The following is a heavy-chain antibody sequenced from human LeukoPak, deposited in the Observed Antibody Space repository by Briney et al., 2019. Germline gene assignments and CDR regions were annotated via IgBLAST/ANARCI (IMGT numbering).Heavy chain of an antibody. D-gene: IGHD3-16*01. Sequence: GASVNVSCKASGYTFTSYAMNWVRQAPGQGLEWMGWINTNTGNPTYAQGFTGRFVFSLDTSVSTAYLQISSLKAEDTAVYYCAREMAWGTMPEPRHPIWGQGTMVTVSS. V-gene: IGHV7-4-1*02. CDR1: GYTFTSYA. J-gene: IGHJ3*02. CDR2: INTNTGNP. CDR3: AREMAWGTMPEPRHPI.